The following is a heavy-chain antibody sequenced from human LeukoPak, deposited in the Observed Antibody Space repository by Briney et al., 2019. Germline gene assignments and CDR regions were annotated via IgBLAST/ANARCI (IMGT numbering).Heavy chain of an antibody. J-gene: IGHJ4*02. V-gene: IGHV1-2*04. CDR1: GYTFTGHY. CDR2: INPNSGGT. CDR3: ARAMGVVAADFDY. Sequence: EASVKVSCKASGYTFTGHYMHWVRQAPGQGLEWMGWINPNSGGTNYAQKFQGWVTMTRDTSISTAYMELSRLRSDDTAVYYCARAMGVVAADFDYWGQGTLVTVSS. D-gene: IGHD2-15*01.